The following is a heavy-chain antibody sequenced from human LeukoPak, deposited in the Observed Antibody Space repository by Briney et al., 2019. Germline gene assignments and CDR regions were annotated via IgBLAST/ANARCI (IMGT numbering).Heavy chain of an antibody. J-gene: IGHJ5*02. V-gene: IGHV4-39*01. CDR1: GGSISSYY. Sequence: PSETLSLTCTVSGGSISSYYWGWIRQPPGKGLEWIGSIYYSGSTYYNPSLKSRVTISVDTSKNQFSLKLSSVTAADTAVYYCARIMRTGGWFDPWGQGTLVTVSS. D-gene: IGHD3-16*01. CDR3: ARIMRTGGWFDP. CDR2: IYYSGST.